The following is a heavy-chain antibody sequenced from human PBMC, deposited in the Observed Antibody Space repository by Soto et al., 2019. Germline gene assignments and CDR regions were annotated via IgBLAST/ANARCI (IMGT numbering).Heavy chain of an antibody. CDR2: ISYDGSNK. V-gene: IGHV3-30-3*01. CDR3: ARRRESLGGAKDY. D-gene: IGHD3-16*01. J-gene: IGHJ4*02. CDR1: GFTFSSYA. Sequence: QVQLVESGGGVVQPGRSLRLSCAASGFTFSSYAMHWVRQAPGKGLEWVAVISYDGSNKYYADSVKGRFTISRDNSKNTLYLQMNSLRAEDMAVYYCARRRESLGGAKDYWGQGTLVTVSS.